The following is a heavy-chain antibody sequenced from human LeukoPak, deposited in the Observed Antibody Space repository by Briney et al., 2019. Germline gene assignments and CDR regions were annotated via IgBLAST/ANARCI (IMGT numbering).Heavy chain of an antibody. V-gene: IGHV1-2*02. Sequence: ASVKVSCKASGYTFTGYYMHWVRQAPGQGLEWMGWINPNGGGTXXXXKCQGRVTMTRDTSISTAYMELSRLRSDDTAVYYCARRDPXQXLIYWGQGTLVTVSS. J-gene: IGHJ4*02. CDR2: INPNGGGT. CDR1: GYTFTGYY. CDR3: ARRDPXQXLIY.